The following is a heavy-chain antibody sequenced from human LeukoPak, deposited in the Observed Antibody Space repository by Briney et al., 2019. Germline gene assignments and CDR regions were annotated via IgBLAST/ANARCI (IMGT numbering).Heavy chain of an antibody. CDR3: ARPKAAGSYDF. D-gene: IGHD6-13*01. J-gene: IGHJ4*02. Sequence: SETLSLTCSVSGGSISRHYWTWIRQPPGKGLEWIGYTHFSGTTNYNPSLKSRATISLDRAKNQTSLTLTSVTAADTAVYFCARPKAAGSYDFWGQGTLVTVSS. CDR1: GGSISRHY. CDR2: THFSGTT. V-gene: IGHV4-59*11.